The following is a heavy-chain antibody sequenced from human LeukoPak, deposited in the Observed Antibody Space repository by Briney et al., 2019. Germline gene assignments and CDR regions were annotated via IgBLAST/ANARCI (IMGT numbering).Heavy chain of an antibody. J-gene: IGHJ4*02. CDR2: IYYSGRT. D-gene: IGHD6-13*01. CDR1: GGSISSGGYY. V-gene: IGHV4-31*03. CDR3: ARSPKQQLVPDY. Sequence: PSQTLSLTCTVSGGSISSGGYYWSWVRQHPGKGLEWIGYIYYSGRTYYNPSLKSRVTISVDTSKNQFSLKLSSVTAADTAVYYCARSPKQQLVPDYWGQGTLVTVSS.